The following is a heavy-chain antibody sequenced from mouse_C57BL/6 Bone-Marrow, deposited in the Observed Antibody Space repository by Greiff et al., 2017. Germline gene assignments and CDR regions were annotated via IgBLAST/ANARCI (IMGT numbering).Heavy chain of an antibody. CDR1: GYTFTSYW. V-gene: IGHV1-72*01. CDR3: ARYYYGKTLFDF. D-gene: IGHD2-1*01. CDR2: IGPNSGGT. J-gene: IGHJ2*01. Sequence: QVQLQQPGAGLVQPGASVKLSCNASGYTFTSYWMHWVRQRPGRGLAWIGRIGPNSGGTKSHEKFKSKATLTVDKPSSIAYMQLSRLTSEDSAVYYCARYYYGKTLFDFWGKGTTLTVSS.